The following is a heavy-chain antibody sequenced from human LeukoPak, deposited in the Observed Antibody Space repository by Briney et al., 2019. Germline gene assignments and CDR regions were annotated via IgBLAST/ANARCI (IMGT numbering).Heavy chain of an antibody. CDR3: AKGDRGYSYGLIDY. CDR1: GFTFSSND. D-gene: IGHD5-18*01. Sequence: GGSLRLSCAASGFTFSSNDMSWVRQAPGKGLEWVAVISYDGSNKYYADSVKGRFTISRDNPKNTLYLQMNSLRAEDTAVYYCAKGDRGYSYGLIDYWGQGTLVTVSS. J-gene: IGHJ4*02. CDR2: ISYDGSNK. V-gene: IGHV3-30*18.